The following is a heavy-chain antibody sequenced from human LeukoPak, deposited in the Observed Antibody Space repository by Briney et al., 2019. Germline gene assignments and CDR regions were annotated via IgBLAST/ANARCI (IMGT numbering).Heavy chain of an antibody. Sequence: ASVTVSCKASGYTFTCYYMHWVRQAPGQGLEWMGRINPNSGGTDYAQKFHGRVTMTRDTSISTAYMELSRLRSDDTAVYYCARDQAAAGKGDYWGQGTLVTVSS. D-gene: IGHD6-13*01. J-gene: IGHJ4*02. CDR1: GYTFTCYY. V-gene: IGHV1-2*06. CDR2: INPNSGGT. CDR3: ARDQAAAGKGDY.